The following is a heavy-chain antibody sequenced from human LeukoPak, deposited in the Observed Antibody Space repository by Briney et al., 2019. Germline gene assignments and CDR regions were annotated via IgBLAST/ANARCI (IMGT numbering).Heavy chain of an antibody. CDR1: GGSISSYY. J-gene: IGHJ6*03. CDR3: ARAPHYYYYYMDV. Sequence: SETLSLTCTVSGGSISSYYWSWIRQPPGKGLEWIGYIYYSGSTNYNPSLKSRVTISVDTSKNQFSLKLSPVTAADTAVYYCARAPHYYYYYMDVWGKGTTVTVSS. V-gene: IGHV4-59*01. CDR2: IYYSGST.